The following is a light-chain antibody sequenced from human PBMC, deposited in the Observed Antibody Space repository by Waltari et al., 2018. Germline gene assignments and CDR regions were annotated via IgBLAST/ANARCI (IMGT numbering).Light chain of an antibody. CDR2: KAS. Sequence: DIQMTQSPSSLSASVGDTVNITCRASQSISSWLAWYQQKPGKVPKLLIYKASSLQSGVPSRFSGSGSGTDFTLTISSLQPEDFATYYCLQYSSSPRTFGQGTKVEIK. CDR3: LQYSSSPRT. J-gene: IGKJ1*01. V-gene: IGKV1-12*01. CDR1: QSISSW.